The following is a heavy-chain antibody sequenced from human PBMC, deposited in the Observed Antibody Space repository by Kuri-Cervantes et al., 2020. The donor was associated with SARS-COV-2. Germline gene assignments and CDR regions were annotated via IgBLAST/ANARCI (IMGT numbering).Heavy chain of an antibody. CDR3: ARIAGTSRDYFDY. J-gene: IGHJ4*02. Sequence: LSLTCAASGFTFSSYAMSWVRQAPGKGLEWVSAISGSGGSTYYADSVKGRFTISRDDSTDTVHLQMNSLRVDDTAIYYCARIAGTSRDYFDYWGQGTLVTVSS. CDR1: GFTFSSYA. D-gene: IGHD2-21*01. V-gene: IGHV3-23*01. CDR2: ISGSGGST.